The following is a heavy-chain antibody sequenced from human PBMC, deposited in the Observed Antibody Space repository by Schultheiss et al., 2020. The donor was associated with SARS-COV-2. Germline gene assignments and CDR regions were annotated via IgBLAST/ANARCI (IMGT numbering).Heavy chain of an antibody. Sequence: SCAVSGGSISSSNWWSWVRQPPGKGLEWVGEIYHSGSTSYNPSLKSRVTISVDKSNNQFSLKLSSVTAADTAVYYCAREITIFGVVAYGMDVWGQGTTVTVSS. J-gene: IGHJ6*02. CDR3: AREITIFGVVAYGMDV. D-gene: IGHD3-3*01. CDR1: GGSISSSNW. CDR2: IYHSGST. V-gene: IGHV4-4*02.